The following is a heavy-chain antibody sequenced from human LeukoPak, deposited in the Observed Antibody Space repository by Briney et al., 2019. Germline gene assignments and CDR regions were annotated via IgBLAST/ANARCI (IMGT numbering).Heavy chain of an antibody. J-gene: IGHJ5*02. CDR2: IYHSGST. Sequence: SETLSLTCAVSGYSISSGYYWGWIRQPPGKGPEWIGSIYHSGSTYYNPSLKSRVTISVDTSKNQFSLKLSSVTAADTAVYYCARRTDYGDYSWFDPWGQGTLVTVSS. D-gene: IGHD4-17*01. V-gene: IGHV4-38-2*01. CDR3: ARRTDYGDYSWFDP. CDR1: GYSISSGYY.